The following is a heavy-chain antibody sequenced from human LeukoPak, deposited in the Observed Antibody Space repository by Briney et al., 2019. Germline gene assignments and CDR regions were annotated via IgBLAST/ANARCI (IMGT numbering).Heavy chain of an antibody. Sequence: GWSLRLSCAASGFSVSLNYMNWVRQAPGKGLEWVSILYSGSDTYYADSVKGRFTISRDSSKNMLFLHMNSLRAEHTAVYYCARVGDHFHWYLDLWGRGTLLTVSS. CDR2: LYSGSDT. V-gene: IGHV3-53*01. J-gene: IGHJ2*01. D-gene: IGHD3-3*02. CDR3: ARVGDHFHWYLDL. CDR1: GFSVSLNY.